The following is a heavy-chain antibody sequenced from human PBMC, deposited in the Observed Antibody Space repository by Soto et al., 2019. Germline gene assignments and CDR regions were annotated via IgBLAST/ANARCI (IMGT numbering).Heavy chain of an antibody. CDR3: ARGYCSSTSCYYDY. V-gene: IGHV4-59*01. CDR2: IYYSGST. D-gene: IGHD2-2*01. CDR1: GGSISSYY. J-gene: IGHJ4*02. Sequence: SETLSLTCTVSGGSISSYYWSWIRQPPGKGLEWIGYIYYSGSTNYNPPLKSRVTISVDTSKNQFSLKLSSVTAADTAVYYCARGYCSSTSCYYDYWGQGTLVTVSS.